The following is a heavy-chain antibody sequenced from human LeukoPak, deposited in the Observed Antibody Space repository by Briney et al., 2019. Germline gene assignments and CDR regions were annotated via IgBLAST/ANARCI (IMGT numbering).Heavy chain of an antibody. CDR3: ATDLIAAGGTGQDY. CDR1: GYTFTSYG. Sequence: GASVKVSCKASGYTFTSYGISWVRQAPGQGLEWMGWISAYNGNTNYAQKLQGRVTMTTDTSTSTAYMELRSLRSDDTAVYYCATDLIAAGGTGQDYWGQGTLVTVSS. V-gene: IGHV1-18*04. D-gene: IGHD6-13*01. CDR2: ISAYNGNT. J-gene: IGHJ4*02.